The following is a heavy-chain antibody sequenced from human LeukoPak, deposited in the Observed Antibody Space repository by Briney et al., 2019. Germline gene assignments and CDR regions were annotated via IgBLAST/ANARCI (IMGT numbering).Heavy chain of an antibody. D-gene: IGHD3-10*01. V-gene: IGHV4-59*01. CDR3: ARIVPYNYGYIDY. Sequence: SETLSLTCTVSGGSISSYYWIWIRQPPGKGLEWIGYIYYSGYTNYHPSLKSRVTISLDTPKNQFSLKLSSVTAADTAVYYCARIVPYNYGYIDYWGQGTLVTVSS. J-gene: IGHJ4*02. CDR2: IYYSGYT. CDR1: GGSISSYY.